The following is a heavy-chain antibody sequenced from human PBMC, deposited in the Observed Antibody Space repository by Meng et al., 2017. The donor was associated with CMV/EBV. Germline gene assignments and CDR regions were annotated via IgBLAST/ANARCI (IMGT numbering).Heavy chain of an antibody. CDR1: GFSVRSKS. J-gene: IGHJ4*02. Sequence: ASGFSVRSKSMSWVRQAPGKGPEWVSVIYSGGSTYYADSVKGRFTISRDNSKNTVYLQMNSLRAEDTAVYYCARGIANIGMAGPADYWGQGTLVTVSS. CDR2: IYSGGST. CDR3: ARGIANIGMAGPADY. D-gene: IGHD6-19*01. V-gene: IGHV3-53*01.